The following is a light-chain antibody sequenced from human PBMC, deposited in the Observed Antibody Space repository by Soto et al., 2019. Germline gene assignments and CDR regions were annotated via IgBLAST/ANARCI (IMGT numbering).Light chain of an antibody. V-gene: IGKV3-20*01. J-gene: IGKJ3*01. Sequence: EIVLTQSPGTLSLSPGERATLSCRASQSVSSSHLAWYQQKPGQAPRLLIYGASSRATGIPDMFSGSGSGTAFALTISRLEPEDFAVYYGQQYGSSLQFTFGPGTKVDIK. CDR2: GAS. CDR3: QQYGSSLQFT. CDR1: QSVSSSH.